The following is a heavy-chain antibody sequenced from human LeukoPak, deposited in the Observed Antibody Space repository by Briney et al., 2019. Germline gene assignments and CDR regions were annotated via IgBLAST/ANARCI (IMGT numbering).Heavy chain of an antibody. D-gene: IGHD6-19*01. Sequence: ASVKVSCKASGYTFTSYAMHWVRQAPGQRLEWMGWINAGNGNTKYSQKFQGRVTITRDTSASTAYMELRSLRSDDTAVYYCARDHAAVASHLGYWGQGTLVTVSS. CDR2: INAGNGNT. J-gene: IGHJ4*02. V-gene: IGHV1-3*01. CDR1: GYTFTSYA. CDR3: ARDHAAVASHLGY.